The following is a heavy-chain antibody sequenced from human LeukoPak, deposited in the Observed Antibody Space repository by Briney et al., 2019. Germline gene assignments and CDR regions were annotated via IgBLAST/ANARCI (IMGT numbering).Heavy chain of an antibody. CDR2: ISSSSSTI. Sequence: GGPLRLSCAASGFPFSSYSMNWVRQAPGKGLEWVSYISSSSSTIYYAASVKGRFTISRDNAKNSLYLQMNSLRAEDTAVYYCARGFLAGVVEYYFDYWGQGTLVTVSS. CDR1: GFPFSSYS. CDR3: ARGFLAGVVEYYFDY. J-gene: IGHJ4*02. D-gene: IGHD3-10*01. V-gene: IGHV3-48*01.